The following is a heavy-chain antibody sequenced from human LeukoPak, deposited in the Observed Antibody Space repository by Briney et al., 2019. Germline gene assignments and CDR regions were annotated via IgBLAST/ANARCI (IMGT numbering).Heavy chain of an antibody. D-gene: IGHD6-6*01. CDR1: GFTFTSYA. Sequence: GGSLRLSCAASGFTFTSYAMSWVRQAPGKGLEWVSAISGSGGTSYYADSVKGRFTISRDNSKNTLYLQMNSLSGEDTAVYYCARRPSSSSPTYFDYWGQGTLVTVSS. CDR2: ISGSGGTS. V-gene: IGHV3-23*01. CDR3: ARRPSSSSPTYFDY. J-gene: IGHJ4*02.